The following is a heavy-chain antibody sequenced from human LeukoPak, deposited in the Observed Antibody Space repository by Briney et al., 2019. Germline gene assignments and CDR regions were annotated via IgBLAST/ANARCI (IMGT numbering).Heavy chain of an antibody. D-gene: IGHD3-22*01. CDR3: ARARVDRTATRYYYDSSGYSYYFDY. CDR1: GYTFTSYG. CDR2: ISAYNGNT. Sequence: ASVTVSCKASGYTFTSYGISWVRQAPGQGLEWMGWISAYNGNTNYAQKLQGRVTMTTDTSTSTAYMELRSLRSDDTAAYYCARARVDRTATRYYYDSSGYSYYFDYWGQGTLVTVSS. J-gene: IGHJ4*02. V-gene: IGHV1-18*01.